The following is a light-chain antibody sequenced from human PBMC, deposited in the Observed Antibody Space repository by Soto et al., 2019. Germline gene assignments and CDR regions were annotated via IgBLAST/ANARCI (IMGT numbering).Light chain of an antibody. J-gene: IGLJ1*01. CDR1: SSDVDGYNY. V-gene: IGLV2-8*01. CDR3: CSYVGASTYV. CDR2: EVS. Sequence: QSALTQPPSASGSPGQSVTISCTGTSSDVDGYNYVSWYQQHPGKAPKVMMYEVSKRPSGVPDRFSGSKSGNTASLTVSGLQAEDEADYYCCSYVGASTYVFGTGTKLTVL.